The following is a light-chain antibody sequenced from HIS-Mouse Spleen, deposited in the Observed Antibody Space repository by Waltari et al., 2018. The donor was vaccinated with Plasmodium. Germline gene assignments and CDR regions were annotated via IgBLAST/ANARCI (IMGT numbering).Light chain of an antibody. V-gene: IGLV3-10*01. Sequence: SYELTQPPSVSVSPGQTARITCSGDALPKKYAYWYQQKSGQAPVLVIYEESNRPSGSPERFSGSSSGTMATLTISGAQVEDEADYYCYSTDSSGNHRVFGGGTKLTVL. CDR1: ALPKKY. CDR2: EES. CDR3: YSTDSSGNHRV. J-gene: IGLJ3*02.